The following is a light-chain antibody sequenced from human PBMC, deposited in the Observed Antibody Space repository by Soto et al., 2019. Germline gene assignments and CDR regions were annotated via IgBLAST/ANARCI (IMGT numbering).Light chain of an antibody. Sequence: DIQMTQSPSTLSASVGDRVTITCRASQSISSWLAWYQQKPGKAPKLLIYKASSLESGDPSRFSGSGSGTECTLTISSLQPDDFATYYCQQYNSYALTFGGGTKVEIK. CDR2: KAS. V-gene: IGKV1-5*03. CDR1: QSISSW. CDR3: QQYNSYALT. J-gene: IGKJ4*01.